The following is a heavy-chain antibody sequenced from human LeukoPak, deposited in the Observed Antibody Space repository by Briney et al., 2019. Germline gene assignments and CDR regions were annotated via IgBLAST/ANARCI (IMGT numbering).Heavy chain of an antibody. J-gene: IGHJ3*02. CDR3: AREITHSI. D-gene: IGHD2-21*01. CDR1: GFTFSTYA. V-gene: IGHV3-30*04. CDR2: ISYDASKK. Sequence: PGGSLRLSCEASGFTFSTYAMHWVRQAPGKGLEWVAVISYDASKKYYADSVRGRFTISRDNSKNTLYLQMTSLRAEDTAVYYWAREITHSIWGQGTMVTVSS.